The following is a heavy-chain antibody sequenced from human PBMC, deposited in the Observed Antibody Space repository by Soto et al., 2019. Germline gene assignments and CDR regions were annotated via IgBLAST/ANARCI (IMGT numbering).Heavy chain of an antibody. CDR2: ISWNSGSI. CDR3: AKEYAGYSSPGSYYGMDV. D-gene: IGHD6-13*01. CDR1: GFTFDDYA. V-gene: IGHV3-9*01. Sequence: EVQLVESGGGLVQPGRSLRLSCAASGFTFDDYAMHWVRQAPGKGLEWVSGISWNSGSIGYADSVKGRFTISRDNAKNSLYLQMNSLRAEDTALYYCAKEYAGYSSPGSYYGMDVWGQGTTVTVSS. J-gene: IGHJ6*02.